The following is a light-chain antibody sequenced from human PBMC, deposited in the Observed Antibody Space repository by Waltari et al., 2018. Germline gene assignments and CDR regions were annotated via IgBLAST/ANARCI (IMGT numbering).Light chain of an antibody. V-gene: IGLV2-8*01. CDR2: EVT. J-gene: IGLJ1*01. CDR1: NSDVGAYNY. Sequence: QSVLTQPPSATGSPGQSVTISCTGTNSDVGAYNYVSWYQQHPGKVPKLLIYEVTKRPSGFPARFSGSKSGNTASLTVSGLQADDEADYYCSSYAHNNHFVFGTGTKVTVL. CDR3: SSYAHNNHFV.